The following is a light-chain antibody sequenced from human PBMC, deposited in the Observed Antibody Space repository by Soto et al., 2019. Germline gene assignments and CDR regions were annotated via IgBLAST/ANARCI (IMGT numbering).Light chain of an antibody. Sequence: EIVLTQSPGTLSLSPGERATLSCRASASLSTNSLAWYQQKPGQPPRLLIYAASTRHTDIPDRFTGSGSGTDFTLTINSLQPEDFATYFCQQSYSTPFSFGQGTRL. CDR2: AAS. CDR3: QQSYSTPFS. V-gene: IGKV3-20*01. J-gene: IGKJ2*01. CDR1: ASLSTNS.